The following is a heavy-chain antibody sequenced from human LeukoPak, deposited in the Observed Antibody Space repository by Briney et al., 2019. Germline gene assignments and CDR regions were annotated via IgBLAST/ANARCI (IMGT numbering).Heavy chain of an antibody. CDR2: IKGDGSTT. J-gene: IGHJ4*02. V-gene: IGHV3-74*01. CDR3: AKTRPLDSSSWSHGDY. D-gene: IGHD6-13*01. Sequence: GGSLRLSCVASGFTFSSFWMHWVRQAPGKGLVWVSRIKGDGSTTSHADSVKGRFTISRDNAKNTLYLQMNSLRAEDTAVYYCAKTRPLDSSSWSHGDYWGQGTLVTVSS. CDR1: GFTFSSFW.